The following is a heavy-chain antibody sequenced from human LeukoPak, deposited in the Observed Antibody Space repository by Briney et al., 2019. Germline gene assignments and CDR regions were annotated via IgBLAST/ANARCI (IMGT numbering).Heavy chain of an antibody. CDR1: GFSLSTSGVG. CDR2: IYWDDDK. J-gene: IGHJ1*01. V-gene: IGHV2-5*02. Sequence: ESGPTLVKPTQTLTLTCTFSGFSLSTSGVGVGWIRQPPGKALEWLALIYWDDDKRYSPSLKSRLTITKDTSKNQVVLTMTNMDPVDTATYYCALSYYYGSGSYYPPRREYFQHWGQGTLVTVSS. D-gene: IGHD3-10*01. CDR3: ALSYYYGSGSYYPPRREYFQH.